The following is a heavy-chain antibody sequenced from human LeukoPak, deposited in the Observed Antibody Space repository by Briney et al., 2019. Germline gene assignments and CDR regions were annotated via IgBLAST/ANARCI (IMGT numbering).Heavy chain of an antibody. Sequence: SETLSLTCTVSGGSISSYYWSWIRQPAGKGLEWIGRIYTSGGTNYNPSLKSRVTMSVDTSKNQFSLKLSSVTAADTAVYYCARDGYDILTGYRWFDPWGQGTLVTVSS. CDR2: IYTSGGT. J-gene: IGHJ5*02. V-gene: IGHV4-4*07. CDR1: GGSISSYY. D-gene: IGHD3-9*01. CDR3: ARDGYDILTGYRWFDP.